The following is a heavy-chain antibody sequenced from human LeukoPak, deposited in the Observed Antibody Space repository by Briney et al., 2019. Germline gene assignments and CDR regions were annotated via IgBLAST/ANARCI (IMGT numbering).Heavy chain of an antibody. Sequence: GGSLRLSCAASGFTVSSNYMSWVRQAPGKGLEWVSVIYSGGSTYYADSVKGRFTISRDNSKNTLYLQMNSLRAEDTAVYYCARERDGNIFDYWGQGTLVTFSS. J-gene: IGHJ4*02. CDR2: IYSGGST. V-gene: IGHV3-53*01. CDR1: GFTVSSNY. CDR3: ARERDGNIFDY. D-gene: IGHD4-23*01.